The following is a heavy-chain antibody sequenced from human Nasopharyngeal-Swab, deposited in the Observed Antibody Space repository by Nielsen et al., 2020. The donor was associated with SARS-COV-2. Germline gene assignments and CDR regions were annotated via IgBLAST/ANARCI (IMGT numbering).Heavy chain of an antibody. CDR2: INHSGST. Sequence: GSLRLSCAVYGGSYSGYYWSWIRQPPGKGLEWIGEINHSGSTNDNPSRKSRVTISVGTSKNQFSLKLSSVTAADTAVYYCARGRYYDILTGYYYFDYWGQGTLVTVSS. CDR1: GGSYSGYY. CDR3: ARGRYYDILTGYYYFDY. V-gene: IGHV4-34*01. D-gene: IGHD3-9*01. J-gene: IGHJ4*02.